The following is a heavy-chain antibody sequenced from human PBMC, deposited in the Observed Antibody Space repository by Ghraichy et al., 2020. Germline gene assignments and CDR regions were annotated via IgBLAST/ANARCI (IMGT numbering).Heavy chain of an antibody. V-gene: IGHV3-7*01. CDR2: IKQDGSEK. CDR1: GFTFSKYY. CDR3: ARVRGGGESDPY. D-gene: IGHD4-17*01. Sequence: LSLTCAASGFTFSKYYMRWVRQAPGEGLEWMANIKQDGSEKNYVDSVKGRFTISRDNAKNLLYLDMNSLRAEDTAVYYCARVRGGGESDPYWGQGTLVTVSP. J-gene: IGHJ4*02.